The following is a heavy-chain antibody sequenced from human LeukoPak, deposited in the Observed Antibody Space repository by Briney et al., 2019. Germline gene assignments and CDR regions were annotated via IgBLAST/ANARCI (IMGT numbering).Heavy chain of an antibody. Sequence: SQTLSLTCSVSGGSISSHNHHWDWIRQPPGNGLEWIGSIHHSGATYSNPSLRSRLTLSVAMSKNHFSMNLSSVTAADTAVYYCARRDNSFDSWGPGTLVTVSS. CDR2: IHHSGAT. J-gene: IGHJ4*02. D-gene: IGHD5-24*01. CDR3: ARRDNSFDS. V-gene: IGHV4-39*02. CDR1: GGSISSHNHH.